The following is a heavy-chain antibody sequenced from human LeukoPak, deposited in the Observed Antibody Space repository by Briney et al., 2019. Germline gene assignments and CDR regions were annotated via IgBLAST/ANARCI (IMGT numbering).Heavy chain of an antibody. D-gene: IGHD4-23*01. CDR3: ASGGGNSGVIDY. J-gene: IGHJ4*02. CDR2: ISYDGSNK. V-gene: IGHV3-30-3*01. Sequence: PGRSLRLSCAASGFTFSSYAMHWVRQAPGKGLEWVAVISYDGSNKYYADSVKGRFTISRDNSKNTLYLQMNSLRAEDTAVYYCASGGGNSGVIDYWGQGILVTVSS. CDR1: GFTFSSYA.